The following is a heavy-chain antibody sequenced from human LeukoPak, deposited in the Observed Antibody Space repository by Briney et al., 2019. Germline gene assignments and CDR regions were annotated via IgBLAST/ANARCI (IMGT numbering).Heavy chain of an antibody. CDR2: ISSSSSYI. D-gene: IGHD3-3*01. Sequence: PGGSLRLSCAASGFTFSSYSMNWVRQAPGKGLEWVSSISSSSSYIYYADSVKGRFTISRDNAKNTLYLQMNSLRAEDTAVYYCARGKVLRFLESEKENWFDPWGQGTLVTVSS. CDR1: GFTFSSYS. V-gene: IGHV3-21*01. J-gene: IGHJ5*02. CDR3: ARGKVLRFLESEKENWFDP.